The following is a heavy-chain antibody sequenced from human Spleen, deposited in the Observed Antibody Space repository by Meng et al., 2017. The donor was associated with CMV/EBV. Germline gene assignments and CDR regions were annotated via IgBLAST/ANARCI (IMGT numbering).Heavy chain of an antibody. Sequence: SGFTFRDDYMSWIRQAPGKGLGCISYISSSASNIYYADSVKGRFTISRDNAKNSLYLQMNSLRAEDTAFYYCARGVSGYGSNWFDPWGQGTLVTVSS. J-gene: IGHJ5*02. CDR2: ISSSASNI. CDR3: ARGVSGYGSNWFDP. CDR1: GFTFRDDY. D-gene: IGHD3-9*01. V-gene: IGHV3-11*01.